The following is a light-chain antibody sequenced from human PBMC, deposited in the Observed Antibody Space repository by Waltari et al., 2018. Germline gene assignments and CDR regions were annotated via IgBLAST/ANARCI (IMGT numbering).Light chain of an antibody. V-gene: IGKV2-28*01. Sequence: DFVLTQSPLSLPVTPGEPASISCRSGQSLLNSNGYNYLDWYLQKPGQSPQLLIYLASNRASGVPDRFSGSGSGTDFTLKISRVEAEDVGVYYCMQALQTQMFGQGTKVEIK. CDR2: LAS. J-gene: IGKJ1*01. CDR3: MQALQTQM. CDR1: QSLLNSNGYNY.